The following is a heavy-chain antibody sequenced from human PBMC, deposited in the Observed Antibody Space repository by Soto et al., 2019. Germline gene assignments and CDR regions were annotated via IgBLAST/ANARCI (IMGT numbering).Heavy chain of an antibody. CDR2: IVVGSGNT. CDR3: PSPGAADNAFDI. D-gene: IGHD6-19*01. CDR1: GFTFTSSV. V-gene: IGHV1-58*01. Sequence: ASVKVSCKASGFTFTSSVVQWVRLARGQRLEWIGWIVVGSGNTNHAQKFQERVNITRDMSTSTAYMELSSLRSEDTAVYYCPSPGAADNAFDIWGQGTMLTVSS. J-gene: IGHJ3*02.